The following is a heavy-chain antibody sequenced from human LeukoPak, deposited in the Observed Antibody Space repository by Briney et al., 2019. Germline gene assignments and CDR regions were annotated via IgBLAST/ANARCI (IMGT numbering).Heavy chain of an antibody. CDR1: GFTFSNAW. V-gene: IGHV3-15*01. J-gene: IGHJ4*02. Sequence: GGSLRLSCAASGFTFSNAWMSWVRQAPGKGLEWVGRIKSKTDGGTTDNAAPVKGRFTISRDDSKNTLYLQMNSLKTEDTAVYYCTTFIIVVVVAATPNDYWGQGTLVTVSS. D-gene: IGHD2-15*01. CDR3: TTFIIVVVVAATPNDY. CDR2: IKSKTDGGTT.